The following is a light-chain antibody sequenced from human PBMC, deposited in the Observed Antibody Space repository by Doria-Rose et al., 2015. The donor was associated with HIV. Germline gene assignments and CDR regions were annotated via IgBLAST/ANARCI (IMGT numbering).Light chain of an antibody. J-gene: IGKJ1*01. CDR3: HQYASSRT. V-gene: IGKV3-20*01. CDR1: QSVSANY. CDR2: GAS. Sequence: TQSPGTLSLSPGERATLSCRANQSVSANYLAWYQQRPGQSTRLLIYGASSRATDTPDRFSGSGSGTDFTLTISRLEPEDFAVYYCHQYASSRTFGQGTKVEIK.